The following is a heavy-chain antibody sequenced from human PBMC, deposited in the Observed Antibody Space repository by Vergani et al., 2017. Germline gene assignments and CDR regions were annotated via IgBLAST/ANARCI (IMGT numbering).Heavy chain of an antibody. D-gene: IGHD2-15*01. CDR2: ISSSSSTI. Sequence: EVQLVESGGGLVQPGGSLRLSCAASGFTFSSYSMNWVRQAPGKGLEWVSYISSSSSTIYYAVSVKGRFTISRDNAKNSLYLQMNSLRAEDTAVYYCAIINNVVAALFDYWGQGTLVTVSS. J-gene: IGHJ4*02. CDR1: GFTFSSYS. V-gene: IGHV3-48*01. CDR3: AIINNVVAALFDY.